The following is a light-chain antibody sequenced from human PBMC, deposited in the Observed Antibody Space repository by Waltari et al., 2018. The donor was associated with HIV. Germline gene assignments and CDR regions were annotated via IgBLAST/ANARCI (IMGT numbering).Light chain of an antibody. CDR3: QKYNSAPYT. Sequence: DIQLTQSPSSLSVSVGDRVTITCRASQGIANHLAWYQQKPGKVPKLLIYAASTLQSGVPSRFSGGGSETDFTLTISSLQPEDVASYYCQKYNSAPYTFGQGTRLEIK. V-gene: IGKV1-27*01. J-gene: IGKJ2*01. CDR1: QGIANH. CDR2: AAS.